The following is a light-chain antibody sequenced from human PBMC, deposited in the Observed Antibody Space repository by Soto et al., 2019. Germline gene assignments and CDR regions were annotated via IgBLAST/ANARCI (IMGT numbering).Light chain of an antibody. CDR2: GAS. J-gene: IGKJ1*01. V-gene: IGKV3-15*01. Sequence: EIVMTQSPATLSVSPGERATLSCRASQSVSTDLAWYQQKPGQAPRLLIYGASARATGIPARFSGSGSGADFTLTISSLQSEDFAVYYCQQYSNWWTFGQGTK. CDR3: QQYSNWWT. CDR1: QSVSTD.